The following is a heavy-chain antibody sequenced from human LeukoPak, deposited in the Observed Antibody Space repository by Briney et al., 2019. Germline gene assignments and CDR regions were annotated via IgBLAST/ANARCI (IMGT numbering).Heavy chain of an antibody. Sequence: LSLTCTVSGGSISSYYWSWIRQPPGKGLEWVSYISSSGSSIYYADSVKGRFTISRDNPKNSLYLQMNSLRAEDTAVYYCASTIAAAGTLWFDPWGQGTLVTVSS. D-gene: IGHD6-13*01. V-gene: IGHV3-11*01. CDR2: ISSSGSSI. CDR3: ASTIAAAGTLWFDP. CDR1: GGSISSYY. J-gene: IGHJ5*02.